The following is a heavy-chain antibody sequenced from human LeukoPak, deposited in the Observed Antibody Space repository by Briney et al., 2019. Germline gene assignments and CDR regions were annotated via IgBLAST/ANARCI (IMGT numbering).Heavy chain of an antibody. CDR1: GFTFSTYA. J-gene: IGHJ4*02. V-gene: IGHV3-7*01. Sequence: PGGSLRLSCAVSGFTFSTYAMSWVRQAPGKGLEWVANIKEDGGEKYYVDSVKGRFTISRDNAKNSLYLQMNSLRAEDTAVYYCARDGQWLVAEVDYWGQGTLVTVLS. CDR3: ARDGQWLVAEVDY. D-gene: IGHD6-19*01. CDR2: IKEDGGEK.